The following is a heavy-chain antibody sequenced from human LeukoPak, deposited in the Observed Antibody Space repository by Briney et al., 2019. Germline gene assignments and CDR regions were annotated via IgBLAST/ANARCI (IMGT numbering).Heavy chain of an antibody. J-gene: IGHJ6*02. Sequence: SETLSLTCTVSGASISSNFWGWIRQPPGKGLEWIGYISDSGSTNYNPSLKSRVTISVDTSKTQFSLRLSSVTAADTAVYYCARDNIVVEPSPNLFDEARRYYYGMDVWGQGTTVTVSS. V-gene: IGHV4-59*01. D-gene: IGHD2-2*01. CDR3: ARDNIVVEPSPNLFDEARRYYYGMDV. CDR2: ISDSGST. CDR1: GASISSNF.